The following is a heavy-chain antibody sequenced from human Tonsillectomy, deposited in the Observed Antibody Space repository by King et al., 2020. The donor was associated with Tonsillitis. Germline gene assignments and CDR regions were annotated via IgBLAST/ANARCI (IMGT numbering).Heavy chain of an antibody. D-gene: IGHD3-3*01. J-gene: IGHJ4*02. CDR1: GFTFSSYG. V-gene: IGHV3-30*18. Sequence: VQLVESGGGVVQPGRSLRLSCAASGFTFSSYGMHWVRQAPGKGLEWVAVISYDGSNKYYADSVKGRFTISRDNSKNTLYLQMNSLRAEDTAVYYCAKVNTIFGVVTLIDYWGQGTLVTVSS. CDR2: ISYDGSNK. CDR3: AKVNTIFGVVTLIDY.